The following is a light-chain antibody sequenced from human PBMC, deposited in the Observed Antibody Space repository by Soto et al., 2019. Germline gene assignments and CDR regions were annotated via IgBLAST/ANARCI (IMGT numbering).Light chain of an antibody. Sequence: EIVLTQSPGNLSLSQGERATLSCRASQSVSNRYLAWYHQKPGQAPRLLIYGASSRATGIPDRFSGSGSGTDFTLTISRLEPEDFAVYYCQQYGSSPLTFGGGTKVDIK. J-gene: IGKJ4*01. CDR1: QSVSNRY. V-gene: IGKV3-20*01. CDR2: GAS. CDR3: QQYGSSPLT.